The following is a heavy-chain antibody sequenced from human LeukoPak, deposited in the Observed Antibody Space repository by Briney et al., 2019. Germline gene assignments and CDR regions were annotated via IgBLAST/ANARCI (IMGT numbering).Heavy chain of an antibody. CDR1: GGTFSSYA. CDR2: IIPIFGTA. V-gene: IGHV1-69*13. Sequence: GASVKVACKASGGTFSSYAISWVRQAPGQGLEWMGGIIPIFGTANYAQKFQGRVTITADESTSTAYMELSSLRSEDTAVYYCAIRTSKGFDPWGQGTLVTVSS. D-gene: IGHD2-2*01. J-gene: IGHJ5*02. CDR3: AIRTSKGFDP.